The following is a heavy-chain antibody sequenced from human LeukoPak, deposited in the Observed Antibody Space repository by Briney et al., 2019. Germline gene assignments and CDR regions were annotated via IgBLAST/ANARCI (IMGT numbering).Heavy chain of an antibody. CDR3: ARETKLEWLLTFDY. Sequence: ASVKVSCKASGYTFTGDYMHWVRQAPGQGLEWMGRINPNSGGTNYAQKFQGRVTMTRDTSISTAYMELSRLRSDDTAVYYCARETKLEWLLTFDYWGQGTLVTVSS. CDR1: GYTFTGDY. D-gene: IGHD3-3*01. J-gene: IGHJ4*02. CDR2: INPNSGGT. V-gene: IGHV1-2*06.